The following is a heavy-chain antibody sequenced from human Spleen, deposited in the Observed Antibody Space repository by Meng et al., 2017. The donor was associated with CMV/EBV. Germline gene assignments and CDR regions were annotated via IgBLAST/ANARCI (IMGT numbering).Heavy chain of an antibody. J-gene: IGHJ4*02. V-gene: IGHV4-39*07. D-gene: IGHD5-18*01. CDR3: ARVGSRGYGFYLDS. CDR2: IYYDGST. CDR1: GGSISSSNYY. Sequence: SETLSLTCTVSGGSISSSNYYWGWIRQPPGKGLEWIGSIYYDGSTYYNPSLESRVTISVDTSKKQFSLNLISVTAADTAVYYCARVGSRGYGFYLDSWGQGTLVTVSS.